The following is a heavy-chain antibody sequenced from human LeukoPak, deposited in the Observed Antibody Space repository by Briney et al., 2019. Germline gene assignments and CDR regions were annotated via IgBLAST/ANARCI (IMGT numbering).Heavy chain of an antibody. Sequence: SETLSLTCAVYGGSLTDYWWSWTRQPPGKELEWIGEVNHSGRTNYNPSLESRVTMSVDTSKNQCSLKVTSVTAADTAVYSCARGDNYKWTIWGQGTMVTVSS. V-gene: IGHV4-34*01. CDR1: GGSLTDYW. CDR3: ARGDNYKWTI. J-gene: IGHJ3*01. CDR2: VNHSGRT. D-gene: IGHD5-24*01.